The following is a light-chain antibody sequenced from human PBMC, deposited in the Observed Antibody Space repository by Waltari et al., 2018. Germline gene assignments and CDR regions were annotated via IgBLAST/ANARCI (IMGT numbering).Light chain of an antibody. J-gene: IGLJ3*02. V-gene: IGLV2-14*01. Sequence: QSALTQPASVSGSPGQSITISCTGTSSHVGFYAFFSWFQQHPGKAPKVMIYKVNNRPSGVSNRFSGSKSANTASLTISGLQAEDEADYYCSSYTRRSYWVFGGGTQLTVL. CDR2: KVN. CDR1: SSHVGFYAF. CDR3: SSYTRRSYWV.